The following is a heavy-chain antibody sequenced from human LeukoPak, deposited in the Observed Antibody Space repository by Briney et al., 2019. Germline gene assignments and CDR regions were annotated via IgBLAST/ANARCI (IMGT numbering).Heavy chain of an antibody. D-gene: IGHD2-21*02. CDR1: GGSISNSGYS. CDR3: VRGGGLPNCGGYCPPDT. Sequence: SQTLSLTSTVSGGSISNSGYSWSWIRQLPGEGLEWIGLFHHSVGTDYKPSLKSRVTISGDRTKNQFSLTLSSVTAADTAVYYCVRGGGLPNCGGYCPPDTWGQGKMVIVSS. V-gene: IGHV4-30-2*01. J-gene: IGHJ3*02. CDR2: FHHSVGT.